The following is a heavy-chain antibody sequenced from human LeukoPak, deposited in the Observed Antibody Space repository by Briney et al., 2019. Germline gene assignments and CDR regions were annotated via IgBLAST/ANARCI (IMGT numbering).Heavy chain of an antibody. CDR3: LPYSYGRAAFDY. CDR2: ISYSSTI. V-gene: IGHV3-48*04. D-gene: IGHD5-18*01. J-gene: IGHJ4*02. CDR1: GFTFSSYS. Sequence: GGSLRLSCAASGFTFSSYSMNWVRQAPGKGLEWVSYISYSSTIYYADSVKGRFTISRDNAKNSLYLQMNSLRAEDTAVYYCLPYSYGRAAFDYWGQGTLVTVSS.